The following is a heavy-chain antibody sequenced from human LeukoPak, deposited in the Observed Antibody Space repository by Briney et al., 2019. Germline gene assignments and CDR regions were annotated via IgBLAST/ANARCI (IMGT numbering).Heavy chain of an antibody. CDR2: IYNRGST. J-gene: IGHJ5*02. V-gene: IGHV4-38-2*02. CDR3: ARAYSSSWYFNWFDP. Sequence: SETLSLTCTVSGYSIGSGYFWGWIRQPPGKGLEWIWTIYNRGSTYYNASLERRVPISVDTSKNQFSLKLSSVTTTDTAVYYCARAYSSSWYFNWFDPWGQGALVTVSS. CDR1: GYSIGSGYF. D-gene: IGHD6-13*01.